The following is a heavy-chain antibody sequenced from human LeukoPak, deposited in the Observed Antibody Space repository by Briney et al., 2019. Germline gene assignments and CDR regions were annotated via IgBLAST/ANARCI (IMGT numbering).Heavy chain of an antibody. CDR2: IYYSGST. D-gene: IGHD4-23*01. V-gene: IGHV4-59*01. CDR1: GGYISSYY. Sequence: SETLSLTCTVSGGYISSYYWSWIRQPPGKGLEWIGYIYYSGSTNYNPSLKSRVTISVDTSKNQFSLKLSSVTAADTAVYYCARGYGGNSWGQGTLVTVSS. J-gene: IGHJ4*02. CDR3: ARGYGGNS.